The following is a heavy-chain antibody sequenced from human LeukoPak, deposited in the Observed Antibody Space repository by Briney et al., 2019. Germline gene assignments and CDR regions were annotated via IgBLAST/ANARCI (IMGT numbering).Heavy chain of an antibody. CDR3: ARADYYDSSGYFH. D-gene: IGHD3-22*01. J-gene: IGHJ4*02. CDR1: GYTFTSYY. Sequence: SVKVSCKASGYTFTSYYMHWVRQAPGQGLEWMGGIIPIFGTANYAQKFQGRVTITADKSTSTAYMELSSLRSEDTAVYYCARADYYDSSGYFHWGQGTLVTVSS. CDR2: IIPIFGTA. V-gene: IGHV1-69*06.